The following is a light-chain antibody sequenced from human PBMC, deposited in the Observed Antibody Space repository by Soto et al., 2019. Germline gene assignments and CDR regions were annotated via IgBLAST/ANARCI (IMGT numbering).Light chain of an antibody. CDR2: DVS. J-gene: IGLJ1*01. CDR3: CSYAGNHGYV. V-gene: IGLV2-11*01. Sequence: QSALAQPRSVSGSPGQSVTISCTGTGSSLGHYNSVSWYQSRPGKVPTLIIFDVSERPAGVPHRFSGSKSPNTASLTTSGLEAEDEADYYCCSYAGNHGYVFGSGTKVTVL. CDR1: GSSLGHYNS.